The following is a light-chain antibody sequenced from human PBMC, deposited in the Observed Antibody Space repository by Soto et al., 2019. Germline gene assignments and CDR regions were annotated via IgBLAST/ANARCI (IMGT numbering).Light chain of an antibody. CDR1: STNVANYDL. J-gene: IGLJ2*01. Sequence: QSALTQPASVSGSLGQSITISCTGTSTNVANYDLVSWYQQHPGKVPKLIIYEGSKWPSGVSHRFSGSKSGNTASLTISGLRAEDEADYYCCSYAGTSTVIFGGGTKLTVL. CDR3: CSYAGTSTVI. CDR2: EGS. V-gene: IGLV2-23*01.